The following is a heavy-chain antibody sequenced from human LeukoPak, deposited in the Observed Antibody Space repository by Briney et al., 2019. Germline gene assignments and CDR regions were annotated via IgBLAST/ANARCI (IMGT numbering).Heavy chain of an antibody. CDR2: ISGSGGST. V-gene: IGHV3-23*01. J-gene: IGHJ4*02. Sequence: GGSLRLSCAASGFTFSNYAMNWVRQAPGKRLEWVSAISGSGGSTNYVDSVKGRFTISRDNAKNTLYLQMNSLRAEDTAVYYCARVTAVAGTSVGVDAWGQGILVTVS. CDR3: ARVTAVAGTSVGVDA. D-gene: IGHD6-19*01. CDR1: GFTFSNYA.